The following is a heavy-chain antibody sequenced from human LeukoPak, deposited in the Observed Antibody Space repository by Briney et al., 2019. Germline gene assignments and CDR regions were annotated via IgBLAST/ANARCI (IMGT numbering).Heavy chain of an antibody. Sequence: PSETLSLTCTVANGSISSYYWSWIRQPPGKGLEWIGYIYYSGSTNYNPSLKSRVTISVDTSKNQFSLKLSSVTAADTAVYYCARQRVAEAGLIFDYWGQGTLVTVSS. V-gene: IGHV4-59*08. D-gene: IGHD6-13*01. CDR1: NGSISSYY. J-gene: IGHJ4*02. CDR2: IYYSGST. CDR3: ARQRVAEAGLIFDY.